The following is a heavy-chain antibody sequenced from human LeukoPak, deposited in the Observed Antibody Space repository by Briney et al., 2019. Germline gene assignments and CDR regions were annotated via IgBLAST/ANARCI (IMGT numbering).Heavy chain of an antibody. CDR1: GGSISSGGYY. CDR2: IYYSGST. Sequence: SQTLSLTCTVSGGSISSGGYYWSWIRLHPGKGLEWIGYIYYSGSTYYNPSLKSRVTISVDTSKNQFSLKLSSVTAADTAVYYCARDSSPYYGSGTWFDPWGQGTLVTVSS. D-gene: IGHD3-10*01. J-gene: IGHJ5*02. CDR3: ARDSSPYYGSGTWFDP. V-gene: IGHV4-31*03.